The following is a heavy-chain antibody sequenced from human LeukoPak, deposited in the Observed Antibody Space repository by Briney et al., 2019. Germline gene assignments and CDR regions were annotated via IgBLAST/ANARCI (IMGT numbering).Heavy chain of an antibody. CDR2: IYYSGST. D-gene: IGHD3-22*01. CDR3: ARASFYYDSSGYPRYYMDV. Sequence: SETLSLTCTVSGDSISSYYWSWIRQPPGKGLEWIGYIYYSGSTNYNPSLKSRVTISVDTSKNQFSLKLSSVTAADTAVYYCARASFYYDSSGYPRYYMDVWGKRTTVTVSS. CDR1: GDSISSYY. V-gene: IGHV4-59*01. J-gene: IGHJ6*03.